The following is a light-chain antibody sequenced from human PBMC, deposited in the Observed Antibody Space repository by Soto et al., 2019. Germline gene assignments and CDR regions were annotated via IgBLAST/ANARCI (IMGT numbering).Light chain of an antibody. CDR2: GAS. CDR3: QQYNDWPRT. CDR1: QSVSSN. Sequence: EIVMTQSPATLSVSPGERATLSCRASQSVSSNFAWYQQKPGQAPRLLMYGASTRATGIPARFSGSGSGTEFTLTISSLQSEDFAVYYCQQYNDWPRTFGQGTKVEHK. J-gene: IGKJ1*01. V-gene: IGKV3D-15*01.